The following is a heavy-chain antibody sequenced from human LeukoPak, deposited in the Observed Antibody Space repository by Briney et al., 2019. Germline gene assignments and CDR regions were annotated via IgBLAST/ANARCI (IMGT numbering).Heavy chain of an antibody. CDR1: GFTFSSYA. Sequence: PGGSLRLSCAASGFTFSSYAMSWVRQAPGKGLEWVSTISGSGGTTNYADSVRGRFTISRDNSKNTLSLQLNSLSVEDTAVYYCARKLSGGGQQRGDYWGQGTLVTVSS. V-gene: IGHV3-23*01. D-gene: IGHD2-15*01. CDR3: ARKLSGGGQQRGDY. CDR2: ISGSGGTT. J-gene: IGHJ4*02.